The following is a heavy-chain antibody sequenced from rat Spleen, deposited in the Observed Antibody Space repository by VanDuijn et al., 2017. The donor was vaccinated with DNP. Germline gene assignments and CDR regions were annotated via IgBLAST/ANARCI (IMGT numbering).Heavy chain of an antibody. J-gene: IGHJ3*01. CDR1: GFTFSAYY. D-gene: IGHD1-2*01. CDR3: AARYSSSWFAY. Sequence: EVQLVESGGGLVQPGRSLKLSCAASGFTFSAYYMAWVRQDPAKGLEWVAYITSSACATYYPDSVKGRFTISRDDAKNTLYLQMNSLRSEDTATYYCAARYSSSWFAYWGQGTLVTVSS. V-gene: IGHV5-25*01. CDR2: ITSSACAT.